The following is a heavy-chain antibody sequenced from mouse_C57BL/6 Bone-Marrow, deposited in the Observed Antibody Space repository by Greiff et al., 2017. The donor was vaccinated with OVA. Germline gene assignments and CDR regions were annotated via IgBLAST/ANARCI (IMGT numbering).Heavy chain of an antibody. CDR2: INPNNGTT. CDR3: AREEGARDY. CDR1: GYSFTDYN. J-gene: IGHJ4*01. V-gene: IGHV1-39*01. Sequence: LEESGPELVKPGASVTISCKASGYSFTDYNMNWVKQSHGKSLEWIGVINPNNGTTSYNQKFKGKAILTVDQSSSTAYMELNSLTSEDSAVXYYAREEGARDYWGQGTSVTVSS.